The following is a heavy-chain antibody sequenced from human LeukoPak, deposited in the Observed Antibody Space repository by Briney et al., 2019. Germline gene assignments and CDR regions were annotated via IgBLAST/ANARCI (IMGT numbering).Heavy chain of an antibody. CDR1: GFTFSSYG. V-gene: IGHV3-30*18. D-gene: IGHD3-9*01. Sequence: PGTSLRLSCAASGFTFSSYGMHWVRQAPGKGLEWVAVISYDGSNKYYADSVKGRFTISRDNSKNTLYLQMNSLRAEDTAVYYCAKVSYDILTGYHLVGYYFDYWGQGTLVTVSS. CDR3: AKVSYDILTGYHLVGYYFDY. CDR2: ISYDGSNK. J-gene: IGHJ4*02.